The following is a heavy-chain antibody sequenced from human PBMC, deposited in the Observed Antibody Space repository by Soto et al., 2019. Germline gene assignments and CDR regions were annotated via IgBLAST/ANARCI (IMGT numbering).Heavy chain of an antibody. CDR2: ISDGGDLT. CDR3: ARRVIGSSRAFDI. D-gene: IGHD3-10*01. Sequence: GGSLRLSCAASGFAFSSHPMIWVRQAPEKGLEWVAGISDGGDLTYNADSVRGRFTISRDNSRNTLYLQMNSLRAEDTAVYYCARRVIGSSRAFDIWGQGTMVTVSS. CDR1: GFAFSSHP. V-gene: IGHV3-23*01. J-gene: IGHJ3*02.